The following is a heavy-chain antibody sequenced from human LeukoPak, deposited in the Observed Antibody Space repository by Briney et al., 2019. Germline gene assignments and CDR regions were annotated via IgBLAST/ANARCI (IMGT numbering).Heavy chain of an antibody. CDR1: GFLFSSNG. V-gene: IGHV3-30*02. CDR2: IRSDGNVT. D-gene: IGHD3-3*01. J-gene: IGHJ4*01. CDR3: AKDHGFWSAYLF. Sequence: GGSLRLSCEPSGFLFSSNGMHCVPQAPGKGLEWVAFIRSDGNVTKYLDSVKGRFTISRDNFKSILYLQVNNLRPDDTAVYFCAKDHGFWSAYLFWGQGTLVTVSS.